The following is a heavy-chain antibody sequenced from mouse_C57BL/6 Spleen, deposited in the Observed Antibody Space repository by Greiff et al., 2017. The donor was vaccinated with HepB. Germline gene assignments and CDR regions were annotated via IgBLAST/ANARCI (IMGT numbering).Heavy chain of an antibody. CDR2: IYPGDGDT. Sequence: QVHVKQSGAELVKPGASVKISCKASGYTFSSYWMNWVKQRPGKGLEWIGQIYPGDGDTNYTGKFKGKATLTADKSSSTAYMQLSSLTSEDSAVYFCARSGDYAWFADWGQGTLVTVSA. V-gene: IGHV1-80*01. CDR3: ARSGDYAWFAD. D-gene: IGHD2-4*01. J-gene: IGHJ3*01. CDR1: GYTFSSYW.